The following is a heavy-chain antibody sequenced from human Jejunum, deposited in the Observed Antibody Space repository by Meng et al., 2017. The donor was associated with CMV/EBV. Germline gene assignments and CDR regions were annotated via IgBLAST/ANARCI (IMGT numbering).Heavy chain of an antibody. J-gene: IGHJ4*02. D-gene: IGHD3-22*01. CDR2: IGNSGGST. CDR1: GFTFSSYA. Sequence: SGFTFSSYAMNWVRQAPGKGLEWVSTIGNSGGSTSSADSVKGRFTVSRDNSKNTVYLQMNSLRVEDTAVYYCAKSYYYDNKGKTFDYWGQGTLVTVSS. CDR3: AKSYYYDNKGKTFDY. V-gene: IGHV3-23*01.